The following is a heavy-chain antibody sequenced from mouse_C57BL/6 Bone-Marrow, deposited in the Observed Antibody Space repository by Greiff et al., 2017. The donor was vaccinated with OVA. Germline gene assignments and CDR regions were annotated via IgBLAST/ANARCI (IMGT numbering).Heavy chain of an antibody. D-gene: IGHD2-2*01. J-gene: IGHJ4*01. CDR2: ISRGSSTI. V-gene: IGHV5-17*01. CDR1: GFTFSDYG. CDR3: ARRLLWLRAYYYAMTT. Sequence: EVKLVESGGGLVKPGGSLKLSCAASGFTFSDYGMHWVRQAPEKGLEWVAYISRGSSTIYYADTVKGRFTISRDNAKNTLFLQMTSLRSEDTDMYYCARRLLWLRAYYYAMTTGVKEPQSPSPQ.